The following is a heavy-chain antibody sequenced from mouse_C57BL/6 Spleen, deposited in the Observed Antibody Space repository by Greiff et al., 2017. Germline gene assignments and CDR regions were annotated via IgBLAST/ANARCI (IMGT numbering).Heavy chain of an antibody. J-gene: IGHJ1*03. Sequence: QVQLQQSGAELARPGASVKMSCKASGYTFTSYTMHWVKQRPGQGLEWIGYINPSSGYTKYNQKFKDKATLTADKSSSTAYMQLSSLTSEDSAVYYRARGPSITTVVDRYFDVWGTGTTVTVSS. D-gene: IGHD1-1*01. CDR2: INPSSGYT. CDR3: ARGPSITTVVDRYFDV. CDR1: GYTFTSYT. V-gene: IGHV1-4*01.